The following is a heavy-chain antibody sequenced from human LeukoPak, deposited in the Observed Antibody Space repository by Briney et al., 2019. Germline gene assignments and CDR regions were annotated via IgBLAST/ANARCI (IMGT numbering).Heavy chain of an antibody. J-gene: IGHJ6*03. D-gene: IGHD6-19*01. Sequence: GGSLRLSCAASGFTFSDYYMSWIRQAPGKGLEWVSYIRSSGSTIYYADSVKGRFTISRDNAKNTLYVQMNSLRAEDTGVYYCARGGTSGGAPDYYYYMDVWGKGTTVTVSS. CDR1: GFTFSDYY. CDR3: ARGGTSGGAPDYYYYMDV. V-gene: IGHV3-11*04. CDR2: IRSSGSTI.